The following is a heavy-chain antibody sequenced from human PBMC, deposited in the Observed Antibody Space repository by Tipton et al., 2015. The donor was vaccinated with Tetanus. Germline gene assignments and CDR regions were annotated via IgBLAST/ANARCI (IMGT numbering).Heavy chain of an antibody. CDR2: ISYDGSRI. CDR1: GFTFSSHW. V-gene: IGHV3-74*01. D-gene: IGHD1-26*01. J-gene: IGHJ4*02. CDR3: VRVIYRGSFYFDS. Sequence: SLRLSCLATGFTFSSHWMHWVRQAPGKKLMWVARISYDGSRISYADSVKGRFTISRDNPKNTLYLQMNGLRGDDTALYFCVRVIYRGSFYFDSWGQGTRVTVSS.